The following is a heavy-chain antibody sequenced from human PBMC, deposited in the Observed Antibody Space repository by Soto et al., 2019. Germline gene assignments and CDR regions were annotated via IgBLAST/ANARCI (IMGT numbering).Heavy chain of an antibody. Sequence: ASVKVSCKASGYTFTSYGISWVRQAPGQGLEWMGWISAYNGNTNYAQKLQGRVTMTTDTSTSTAYMELRSLRSDDTAVYYCARAGDSSGPVGGYAFDIWGQGTMVTVSS. CDR3: ARAGDSSGPVGGYAFDI. CDR2: ISAYNGNT. J-gene: IGHJ3*02. D-gene: IGHD3-22*01. CDR1: GYTFTSYG. V-gene: IGHV1-18*01.